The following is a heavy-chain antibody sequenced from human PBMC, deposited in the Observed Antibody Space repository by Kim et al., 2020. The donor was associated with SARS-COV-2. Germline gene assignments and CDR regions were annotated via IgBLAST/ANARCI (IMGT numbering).Heavy chain of an antibody. CDR3: ARSSSGWSHIDS. CDR1: GGSISSYY. D-gene: IGHD6-19*01. J-gene: IGHJ4*02. CDR2: IYYSGST. V-gene: IGHV4-59*08. Sequence: SETLSLTCTVSGGSISSYYWNWIRQPPGKGLEWIGHIYYSGSTNYNPSLKSRVTISIDTSKNQFSLKLSSVTAADTAVYYCARSSSGWSHIDSWGQGTLVTVSS.